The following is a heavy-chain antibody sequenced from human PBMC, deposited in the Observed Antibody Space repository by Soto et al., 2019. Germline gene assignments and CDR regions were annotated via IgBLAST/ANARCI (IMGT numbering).Heavy chain of an antibody. J-gene: IGHJ4*02. CDR2: IWYDGSNK. CDR1: GFTFSSYG. Sequence: QVQLVESGGGVVQPGRSLRLSCAASGFTFSSYGMHWVRQAPGKGLEWVAVIWYDGSNKYYADSVKGRFTISRDNSKNTLYLQMNSLSDEETAVYYCARDRFTARHSEFDYWGQGTLVTVSS. CDR3: ARDRFTARHSEFDY. V-gene: IGHV3-33*01. D-gene: IGHD2-15*01.